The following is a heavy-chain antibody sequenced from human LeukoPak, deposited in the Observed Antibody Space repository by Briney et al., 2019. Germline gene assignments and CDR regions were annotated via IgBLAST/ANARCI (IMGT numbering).Heavy chain of an antibody. J-gene: IGHJ4*02. D-gene: IGHD1-26*01. V-gene: IGHV1-69*13. CDR3: ARGAYSGSYSVDY. Sequence: SVKVSCKASGGTFSGYAISWVRQAPGQGLEWMGGIIPIFGTANYAQKFQGRVTITADESTSTAYMELSSLRSEDTAVYYCARGAYSGSYSVDYWGQGTLVTVSS. CDR1: GGTFSGYA. CDR2: IIPIFGTA.